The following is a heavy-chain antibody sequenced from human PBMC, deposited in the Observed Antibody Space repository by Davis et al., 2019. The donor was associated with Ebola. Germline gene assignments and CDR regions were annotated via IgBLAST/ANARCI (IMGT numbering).Heavy chain of an antibody. Sequence: PSETLSLTCTVSGGSISSYFWSWIRQSPGKGLVWIGYIYYSGSTIYNPSLKSRVTISVDTSKNQFSLKLSSVTAADTALYYCAKVEGYGGNAGDYYFDYWGQGTLVTVSS. CDR1: GGSISSYF. J-gene: IGHJ4*02. V-gene: IGHV4-59*01. CDR3: AKVEGYGGNAGDYYFDY. CDR2: IYYSGST. D-gene: IGHD4-23*01.